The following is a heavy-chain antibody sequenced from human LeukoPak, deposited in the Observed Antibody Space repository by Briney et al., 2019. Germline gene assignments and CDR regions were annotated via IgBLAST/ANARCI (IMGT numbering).Heavy chain of an antibody. J-gene: IGHJ6*03. CDR3: STGGTYYASWSAYARGHYYMDI. CDR1: GFTFSSYA. D-gene: IGHD3-3*01. Sequence: SGGSLRLSCAASGFTFSSYAMSWVRQAPGKGLEWVSTFSGSGGNTYYADSVKGRFTISRDNSKNTLYLQMNSLKTEDTAMYYCSTGGTYYASWSAYARGHYYMDIWGKGTTVIVSS. CDR2: FSGSGGNT. V-gene: IGHV3-23*01.